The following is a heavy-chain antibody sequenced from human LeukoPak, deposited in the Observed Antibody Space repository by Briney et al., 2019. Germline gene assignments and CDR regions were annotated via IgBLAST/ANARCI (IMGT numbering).Heavy chain of an antibody. CDR2: ISSSSSYI. V-gene: IGHV3-21*01. J-gene: IGHJ4*02. CDR3: ARDGRMATTDTEQFDY. D-gene: IGHD5-24*01. CDR1: GFTFSSYS. Sequence: GSLRLSCAASGFTFSSYSMNWVRQAPGKGLEWVSSISSSSSYIYYADSVKGRFTISRDNAKNSLYLQMNSLRVEDTAVYYCARDGRMATTDTEQFDYWGQGTLVTVSS.